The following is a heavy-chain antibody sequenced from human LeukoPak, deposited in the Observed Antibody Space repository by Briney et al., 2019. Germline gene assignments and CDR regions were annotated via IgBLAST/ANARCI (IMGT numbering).Heavy chain of an antibody. J-gene: IGHJ6*02. CDR3: ARGTRIAARPNYYYGMDV. Sequence: PSETLSLTCTVSGGSISSYYWGWIRQPPGKGLEWIGYIYYSGSTNYNPSLKSRVTISVDTSKNQFSLKLSSVTAADTAVYYCARGTRIAARPNYYYGMDVWGQGTTVTVSS. V-gene: IGHV4-59*01. CDR2: IYYSGST. D-gene: IGHD6-6*01. CDR1: GGSISSYY.